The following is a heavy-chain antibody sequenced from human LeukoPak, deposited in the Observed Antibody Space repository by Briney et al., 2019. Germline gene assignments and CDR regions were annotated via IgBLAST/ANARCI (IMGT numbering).Heavy chain of an antibody. CDR1: GFTFSSYE. V-gene: IGHV3-48*03. J-gene: IGHJ4*02. Sequence: PGGSLRLSCAASGFTFSSYEMNWVRQAPGKGLEWVSYISSSGSTIYYADSVKGRFTISRDNAKNSLYLQMNSLRAEDTAVYYCARVELYSIAAAAPFDDWGQGTLVTVSS. CDR2: ISSSGSTI. D-gene: IGHD6-13*01. CDR3: ARVELYSIAAAAPFDD.